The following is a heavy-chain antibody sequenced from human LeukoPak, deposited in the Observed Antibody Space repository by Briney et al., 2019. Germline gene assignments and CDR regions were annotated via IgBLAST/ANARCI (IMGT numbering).Heavy chain of an antibody. J-gene: IGHJ4*02. Sequence: GGSLRLSCAASGFTFSNYVMNWVRQAPGKGLEWVSSISSSSSYTYYADSVKGRFTISRDNSKNTLYLQMNSLRAEDTAVYYCAKDYYYDSSGYYPYYFDYWGQGTLVTVSS. CDR3: AKDYYYDSSGYYPYYFDY. D-gene: IGHD3-22*01. CDR1: GFTFSNYV. CDR2: ISSSSSYT. V-gene: IGHV3-21*04.